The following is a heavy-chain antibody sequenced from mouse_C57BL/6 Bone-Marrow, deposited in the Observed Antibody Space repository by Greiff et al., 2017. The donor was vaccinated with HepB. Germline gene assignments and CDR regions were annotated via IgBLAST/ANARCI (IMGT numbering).Heavy chain of an antibody. J-gene: IGHJ4*01. CDR2: ISGGGGNT. D-gene: IGHD4-1*02. Sequence: DVMLVESGGGLVKPGGSLKLSCAASGFTFSSYTMSWVRQTPEKRLEWVATISGGGGNTYYPDSVKGRFTISRDNAKNTLYLQMSSLRSEDTALYYCARPTGTGAMDYWGQGTSVTVSS. CDR1: GFTFSSYT. CDR3: ARPTGTGAMDY. V-gene: IGHV5-9*01.